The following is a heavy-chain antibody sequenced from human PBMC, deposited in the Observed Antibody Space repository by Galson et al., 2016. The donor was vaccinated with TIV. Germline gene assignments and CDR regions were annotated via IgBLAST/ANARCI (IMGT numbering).Heavy chain of an antibody. V-gene: IGHV1-2*02. CDR2: INPNSGDT. J-gene: IGHJ4*02. CDR1: GYTFTGYY. D-gene: IGHD4-17*01. Sequence: SVKVSCKASGYTFTGYYIHYVRQALGQGLEWMGWINPNSGDTNYAQKFQGRVTMTRDTSISTAYMELSRLRSDDTAMYYCARDLSPETTTPFDYWGQGTLVTVSS. CDR3: ARDLSPETTTPFDY.